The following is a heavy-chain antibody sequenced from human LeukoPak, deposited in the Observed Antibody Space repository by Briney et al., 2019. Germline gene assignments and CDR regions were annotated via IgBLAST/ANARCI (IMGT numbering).Heavy chain of an antibody. J-gene: IGHJ4*02. CDR2: INHRGST. CDR1: GGSFSGYY. CDR3: TRGRGI. Sequence: SETLSLTCGIHGGSFSGYYWSWIRQTPQKGLEWLGEINHRGSTNHNPSLKSRVTLSVDTSNNQFSLKLSSVTATDTAVYYCTRGRGIWGQGTLVTVSS. V-gene: IGHV4-34*01. D-gene: IGHD3-10*01.